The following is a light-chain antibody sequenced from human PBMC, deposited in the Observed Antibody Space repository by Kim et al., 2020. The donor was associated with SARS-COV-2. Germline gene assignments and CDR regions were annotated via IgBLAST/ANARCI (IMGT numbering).Light chain of an antibody. CDR1: QTINDR. J-gene: IGKJ1*01. Sequence: ATVERATLSGRASQTINDRLVWYQQKPGQAPRHLSYDATTRATGVPARFIGSGSETDFTLTISSLQSEDFAGYYCQQSNDWPPLTFGQGTKVDIK. V-gene: IGKV3-15*01. CDR3: QQSNDWPPLT. CDR2: DAT.